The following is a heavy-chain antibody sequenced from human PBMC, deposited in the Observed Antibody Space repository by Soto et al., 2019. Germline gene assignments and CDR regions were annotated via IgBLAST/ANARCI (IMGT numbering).Heavy chain of an antibody. V-gene: IGHV1-46*01. J-gene: IGHJ4*02. D-gene: IGHD3-22*01. CDR2: INPSGGST. Sequence: ASVKVSCKASGYTFTSYYLHWVRPAPGQGLEVMGIINPSGGSTSYAQKFKGRVTMTRDTSTSTVYMELSSLRSEDTAVYYCARDMWWGGECDSSGYLIDYWGQGTRVTVSS. CDR3: ARDMWWGGECDSSGYLIDY. CDR1: GYTFTSYY.